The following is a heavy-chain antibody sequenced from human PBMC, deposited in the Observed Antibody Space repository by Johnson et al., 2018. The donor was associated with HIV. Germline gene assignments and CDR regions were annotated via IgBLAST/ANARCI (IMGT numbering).Heavy chain of an antibody. CDR2: ISSNGGST. CDR3: ARGWELLTPAFDI. CDR1: GFTVSSNH. J-gene: IGHJ3*02. D-gene: IGHD1-26*01. V-gene: IGHV3-64*01. Sequence: EQLVESGGGVVQPGRSLRLSCAASGFTVSSNHMSWVRQAPGKGLEYVSAISSNGGSTYYANSVKGRFTISRDNSKNTLYLQMGSLRAEDMAVYYCARGWELLTPAFDIWGQGT.